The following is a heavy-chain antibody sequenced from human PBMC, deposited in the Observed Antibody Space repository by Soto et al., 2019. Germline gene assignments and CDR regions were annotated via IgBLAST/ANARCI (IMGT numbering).Heavy chain of an antibody. D-gene: IGHD1-7*01. CDR1: AYRVTGYF. Sequence: SGEVWFSAPAYRVTGYFLHWERHAPVQGLEWMGWINSNTGGTNYAQRFQGRVTMTMDTSISTAYIGVSRLRSDDPAVYYCAREGVLTGTHHFDCWGHGTLVTVSS. V-gene: IGHV1-2*02. J-gene: IGHJ4*01. CDR2: INSNTGGT. CDR3: AREGVLTGTHHFDC.